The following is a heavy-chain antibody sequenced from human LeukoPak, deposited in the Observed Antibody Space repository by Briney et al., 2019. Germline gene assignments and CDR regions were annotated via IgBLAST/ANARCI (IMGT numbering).Heavy chain of an antibody. CDR1: GYTFSMYN. CDR3: ATDRGIAVAADAFDI. D-gene: IGHD6-19*01. V-gene: IGHV1-46*01. CDR2: INPSGGT. J-gene: IGHJ3*02. Sequence: AASVKVSCKASGYTFSMYNMHWVRQDPGQGLEWMGIINPSGGTSYAQKLQGRITMTRDTSTSTLYMELSSLRSEDTAVYYCATDRGIAVAADAFDIWGQGTMVTVSS.